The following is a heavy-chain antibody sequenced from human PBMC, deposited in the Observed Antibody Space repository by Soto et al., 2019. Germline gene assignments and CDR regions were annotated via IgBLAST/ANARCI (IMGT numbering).Heavy chain of an antibody. V-gene: IGHV3-30*18. CDR2: ISSDASLE. Sequence: PGGYLRLSCAASGFTFNPHGMHWVRQAPGKGLAWVALISSDASLESFADSVKGRFTISRDNSRDTLSLQMNNLRAEDTAVYYCAKRGHCSGGACYSFHFDAWGRGTLVTVSS. D-gene: IGHD2-15*01. J-gene: IGHJ4*02. CDR3: AKRGHCSGGACYSFHFDA. CDR1: GFTFNPHG.